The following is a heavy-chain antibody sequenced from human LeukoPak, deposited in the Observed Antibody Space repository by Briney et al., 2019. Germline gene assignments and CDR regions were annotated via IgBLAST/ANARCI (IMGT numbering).Heavy chain of an antibody. V-gene: IGHV1-69*13. CDR2: IIPTFGTA. J-gene: IGHJ6*02. Sequence: GASVKVSCKASGGTFSSYAISWVRQAPGQGLEWMGGIIPTFGTANYAQKFQGRVTITADESTSTAYMELSSLRSEDTAVYYCARAPMVRGVIYYGMDVWGQGTTVTVSS. D-gene: IGHD3-10*01. CDR3: ARAPMVRGVIYYGMDV. CDR1: GGTFSSYA.